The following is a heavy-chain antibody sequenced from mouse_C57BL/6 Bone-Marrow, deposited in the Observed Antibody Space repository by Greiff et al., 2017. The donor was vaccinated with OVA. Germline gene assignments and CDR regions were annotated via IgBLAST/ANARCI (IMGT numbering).Heavy chain of an antibody. D-gene: IGHD1-1*01. CDR3: ARNYYGSSYYFDY. Sequence: QVQLQQSGAELAKPGASVKLSCKASGYTFTSYWMHWVQQRPGQGLEWIGYINPSSGYTKYNQKFKDKATLTADKSSSTAYMQLSSLTYEDSAVYYCARNYYGSSYYFDYWGQGTTLTVSS. J-gene: IGHJ2*01. CDR1: GYTFTSYW. CDR2: INPSSGYT. V-gene: IGHV1-7*01.